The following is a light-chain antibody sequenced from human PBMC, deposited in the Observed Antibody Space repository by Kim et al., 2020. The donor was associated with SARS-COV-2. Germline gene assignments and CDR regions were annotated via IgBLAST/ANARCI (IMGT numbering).Light chain of an antibody. CDR1: QSLVYSDGNTY. CDR3: IQRIHPIT. Sequence: DVVMTQSPLSLPVTLGQPASISCRSSQSLVYSDGNTYLNWFQQRPGQSTRRLIYKVSNRDSGVPDRFSGSGSGTDFTLKISRVESDDVVVYYFIQRIHPITFGQGTRLEIK. V-gene: IGKV2-30*01. J-gene: IGKJ5*01. CDR2: KVS.